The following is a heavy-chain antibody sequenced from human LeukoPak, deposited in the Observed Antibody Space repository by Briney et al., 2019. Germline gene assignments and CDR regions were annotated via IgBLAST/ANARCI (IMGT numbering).Heavy chain of an antibody. CDR1: GGTFSSYA. V-gene: IGHV1-69*06. CDR2: IIPIFGTA. CDR3: ARVAVWGVIKNWFDP. J-gene: IGHJ5*02. D-gene: IGHD3-10*01. Sequence: GASVKVSCKASGGTFSSYAISWVRQAPGQGLEWMGGIIPIFGTANYAQKFQGRVTITADKSTSTAYMELSSLRSEDTAVYFCARVAVWGVIKNWFDPWGQGTLVTVSS.